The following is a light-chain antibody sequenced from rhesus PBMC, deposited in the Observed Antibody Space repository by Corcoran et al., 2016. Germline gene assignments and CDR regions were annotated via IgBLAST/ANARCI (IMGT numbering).Light chain of an antibody. CDR2: GAS. Sequence: EIVLTQSPATLSLSPGERATLSCRASQSVSRSVAWYQQKPEQAPRLLNYGASNRATGIPDRFSGSGSGTTFTFTVNSMGREDFTVYYYQQYSTWPWTFGQGTKVEIQ. V-gene: IGKV3-42*03. J-gene: IGKJ1*01. CDR1: QSVSRS. CDR3: QQYSTWPWT.